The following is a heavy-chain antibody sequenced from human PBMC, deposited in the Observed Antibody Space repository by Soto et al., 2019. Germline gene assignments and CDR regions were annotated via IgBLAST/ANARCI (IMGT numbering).Heavy chain of an antibody. CDR2: ISPHNFNT. D-gene: IGHD3-9*01. CDR1: GYTFAHFY. CDR3: ATDEGGYDILTGDYKANHFDD. Sequence: EASVTLPWTASGYTFAHFYITCVRQAPGRGHEWIGAISPHNFNTNYSHNFWGRVTLTTEKXTNTAYMDLRSLTSDDTSVYYCATDEGGYDILTGDYKANHFDDGAQGVPVTVSS. V-gene: IGHV1-18*01. J-gene: IGHJ4*02.